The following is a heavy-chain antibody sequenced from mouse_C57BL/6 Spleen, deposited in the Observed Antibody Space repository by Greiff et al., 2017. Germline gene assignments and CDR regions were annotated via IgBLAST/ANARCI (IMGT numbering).Heavy chain of an antibody. Sequence: EVQGVESGGGLVKPGGSLKLSCAASGFTFSSYAMSWVRQTPEKRLEWVATISDGGSYTYYPDNVKGRFTISRDNAKNNLYLQMSHLKSEDTAMYYCARASYYSNYNYAMDYWGQGTSVTVSS. D-gene: IGHD2-5*01. CDR2: ISDGGSYT. V-gene: IGHV5-4*01. J-gene: IGHJ4*01. CDR1: GFTFSSYA. CDR3: ARASYYSNYNYAMDY.